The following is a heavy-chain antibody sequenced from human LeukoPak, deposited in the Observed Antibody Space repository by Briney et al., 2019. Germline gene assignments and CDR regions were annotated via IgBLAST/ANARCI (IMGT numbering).Heavy chain of an antibody. Sequence: ASVKVSCKASGYIFTGYYMHWVRQAPGQGLEWMGWINPNSGGTKYAQKFQGRVTLTGDTSICTAYMELSRLGSDDTALYYCASQQLQWRESYYFDDWGQGTLVTVSS. CDR1: GYIFTGYY. D-gene: IGHD5-24*01. CDR3: ASQQLQWRESYYFDD. J-gene: IGHJ4*02. CDR2: INPNSGGT. V-gene: IGHV1-2*02.